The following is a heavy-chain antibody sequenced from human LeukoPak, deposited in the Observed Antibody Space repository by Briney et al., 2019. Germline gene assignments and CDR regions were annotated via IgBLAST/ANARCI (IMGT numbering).Heavy chain of an antibody. J-gene: IGHJ4*02. V-gene: IGHV1-2*02. CDR2: INPNSGGT. CDR3: AREGGLELPTFDY. CDR1: GYTFTGYY. Sequence: VASVKVSCKASGYTFTGYYMHWVRQAPGQGLEWMGWINPNSGGTNYAQKFQGRVTMTRDTSISTAYMELSRLRSDDTAVYYCAREGGLELPTFDYWGQGTLVTVSS. D-gene: IGHD1-7*01.